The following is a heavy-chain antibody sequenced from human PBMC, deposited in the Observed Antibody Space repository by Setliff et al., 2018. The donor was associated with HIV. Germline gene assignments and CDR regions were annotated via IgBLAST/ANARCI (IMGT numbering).Heavy chain of an antibody. CDR1: GYTFANYG. CDR3: ARVPSEYYNFWSGYSTPFDY. Sequence: ASVKVSCKASGYTFANYGFSWVRQTPGQGLEWMGWISAYNGDTYYAQKLQGRVTMTTNTSTSTAYMELRSLRSDDTAVYYCARVPSEYYNFWSGYSTPFDYWGQGTLVTVSS. CDR2: ISAYNGDT. D-gene: IGHD3-3*01. J-gene: IGHJ4*02. V-gene: IGHV1-18*01.